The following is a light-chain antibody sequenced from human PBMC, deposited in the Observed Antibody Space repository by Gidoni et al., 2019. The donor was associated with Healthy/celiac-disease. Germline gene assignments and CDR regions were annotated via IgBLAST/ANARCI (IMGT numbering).Light chain of an antibody. Sequence: SYVLTQPPSVSVAPGQTARITCGGTNIGSKSVHWYQQKPGQAPVLVVYDDSDRPSGIPERFSGSNSGNTATLTISRVEAGDEADYYCQVWDSSSDHVVFGGETKLTVL. J-gene: IGLJ2*01. CDR2: DDS. CDR1: NIGSKS. CDR3: QVWDSSSDHVV. V-gene: IGLV3-21*02.